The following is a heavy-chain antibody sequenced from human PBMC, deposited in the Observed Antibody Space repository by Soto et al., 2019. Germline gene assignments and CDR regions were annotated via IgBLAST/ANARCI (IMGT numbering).Heavy chain of an antibody. CDR1: GASITADY. V-gene: IGHV4-59*08. CDR3: ARHENGGTYPLAY. CDR2: VHNSGRA. Sequence: QVQLQESGPGLVKPSETLSLTCAVSGASITADYWAWVRQPPGKGLEYIGHVHNSGRADYNPSLRSRVTISVDTSRNQFSLHLNSVTAADTAVYFCARHENGGTYPLAYWGQGTLVTVSS. J-gene: IGHJ4*02. D-gene: IGHD1-26*01.